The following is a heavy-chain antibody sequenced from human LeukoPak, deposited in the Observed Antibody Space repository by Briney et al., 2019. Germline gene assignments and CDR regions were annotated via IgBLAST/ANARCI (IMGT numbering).Heavy chain of an antibody. CDR3: ARLGLRLRWFDP. CDR2: INHSGST. Sequence: SETLSLTCAVYGGSFSGYYWSWIRQPPGKGLEWIGEINHSGSTNYNPPLKSRVTISVDTSKNQFSLKLSSVTAADTAVYYCARLGLRLRWFDPWGQGTLVTVSS. J-gene: IGHJ5*02. V-gene: IGHV4-34*01. D-gene: IGHD3/OR15-3a*01. CDR1: GGSFSGYY.